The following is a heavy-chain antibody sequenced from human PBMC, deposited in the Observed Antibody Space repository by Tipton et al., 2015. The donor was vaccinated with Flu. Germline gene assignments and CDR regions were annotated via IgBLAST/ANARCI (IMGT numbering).Heavy chain of an antibody. Sequence: TLSLTCTVSGGSISSYYWSWIRQPPGKGLEWIGYIYYSGSTNYNPSLKSRVTISVDTSKNQFSLKLSSVTAADTAVYYCARVATTWGLNLYYGMDVWGQGTTVTVSS. CDR3: ARVATTWGLNLYYGMDV. CDR1: GGSISSYY. V-gene: IGHV4-59*01. D-gene: IGHD1-7*01. J-gene: IGHJ6*02. CDR2: IYYSGST.